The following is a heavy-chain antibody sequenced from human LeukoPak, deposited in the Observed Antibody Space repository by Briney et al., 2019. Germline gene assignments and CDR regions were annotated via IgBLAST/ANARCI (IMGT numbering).Heavy chain of an antibody. V-gene: IGHV3-30*18. D-gene: IGHD3-22*01. CDR3: AKSRFATYYYDSSVPYDFDY. CDR1: GFTFGSYD. J-gene: IGHJ4*02. Sequence: PGGSLRLSCAASGFTFGSYDIHWVRQAPGKGLEWVAVISHDGSQKYYVDSVKGRFTISRDNSKNTLYLQMNSLRAEDTAVYYCAKSRFATYYYDSSVPYDFDYWGQGTLVTVSS. CDR2: ISHDGSQK.